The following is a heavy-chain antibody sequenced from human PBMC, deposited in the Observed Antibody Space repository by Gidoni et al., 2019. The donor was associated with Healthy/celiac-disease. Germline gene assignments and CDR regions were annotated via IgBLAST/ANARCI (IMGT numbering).Heavy chain of an antibody. CDR3: ARGAVGLQPLY. J-gene: IGHJ4*02. D-gene: IGHD1-1*01. CDR2: ISSSSSYI. Sequence: EVQLVESGGGLVKPGGSLRLSCAASGFTFSSYSMNWVRQAPGKGLEWVSSISSSSSYIYYADSVKGRFTISRDNAKNSLYLQMNSLRAEDTAVYYCARGAVGLQPLYWGQGTLVTVSS. CDR1: GFTFSSYS. V-gene: IGHV3-21*01.